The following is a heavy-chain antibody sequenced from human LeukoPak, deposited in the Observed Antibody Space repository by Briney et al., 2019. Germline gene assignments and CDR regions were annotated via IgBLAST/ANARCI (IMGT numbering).Heavy chain of an antibody. Sequence: PSETLSLTCTVSGGSISSYYWSWIRQPPGKGLEYIGYIYYSGSTNYNPSLKSRVTISVDTSKNQFSLKLNSVTAADTAVYYCARDGGSGWYNYWGQGTLVTVSS. V-gene: IGHV4-59*12. D-gene: IGHD6-19*01. CDR2: IYYSGST. CDR1: GGSISSYY. J-gene: IGHJ4*02. CDR3: ARDGGSGWYNY.